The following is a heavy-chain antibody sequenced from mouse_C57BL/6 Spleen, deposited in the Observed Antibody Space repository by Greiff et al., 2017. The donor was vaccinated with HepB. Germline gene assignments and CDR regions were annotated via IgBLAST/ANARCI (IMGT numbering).Heavy chain of an antibody. CDR3: AGYYGYDEDAMDY. Sequence: EVQLQQSGPELVKPGASVKISCKASGYTFTDYYMNWVKQSHGKSLEWIGDINPNNGGTSYNQKFKGKATLTVDKSSSTAYMELRSLTSEDSAVYYCAGYYGYDEDAMDYWGQGTSVTVSS. CDR1: GYTFTDYY. J-gene: IGHJ4*01. D-gene: IGHD2-2*01. V-gene: IGHV1-26*01. CDR2: INPNNGGT.